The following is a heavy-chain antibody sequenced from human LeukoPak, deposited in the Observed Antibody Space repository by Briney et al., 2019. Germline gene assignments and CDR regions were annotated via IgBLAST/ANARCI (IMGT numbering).Heavy chain of an antibody. V-gene: IGHV3-11*04. CDR3: ARDREWELHFDY. J-gene: IGHJ4*02. CDR2: ISSSGSTI. D-gene: IGHD1-26*01. CDR1: GFTFSDYY. Sequence: GGSQRLSCAASGFTFSDYYMSWIRQAPGKGLEWVSYISSSGSTIYYADSVKGRFTISRDNAKNSLYLQMNSLRAEDTAVYYCARDREWELHFDYWGQGTLVTVSS.